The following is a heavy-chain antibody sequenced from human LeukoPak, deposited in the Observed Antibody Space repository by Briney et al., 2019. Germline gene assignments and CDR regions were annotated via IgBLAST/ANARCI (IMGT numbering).Heavy chain of an antibody. V-gene: IGHV4-34*01. Sequence: SETLSLTCAVYDGSFSGYYCSWIRQPPGKGLQWIGEINHSGGVNYNPSLKSRVTILLDTSKNQFSLKLSSVTAADTAVYYCARRGYDILTGYFYYFDYWGQGTLVTVSS. D-gene: IGHD3-9*01. CDR2: INHSGGV. J-gene: IGHJ4*02. CDR3: ARRGYDILTGYFYYFDY. CDR1: DGSFSGYY.